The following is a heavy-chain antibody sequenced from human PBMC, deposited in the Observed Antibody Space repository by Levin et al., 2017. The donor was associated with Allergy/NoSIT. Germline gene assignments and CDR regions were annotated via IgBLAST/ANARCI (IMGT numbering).Heavy chain of an antibody. CDR1: GFTVSSNY. CDR3: ARVRRHPGYSGYDRTAYLDY. D-gene: IGHD5-12*01. CDR2: IYSGGST. J-gene: IGHJ4*02. V-gene: IGHV3-53*01. Sequence: PGGSLRLSCAASGFTVSSNYMSWVRQAPGKGLEWVSVIYSGGSTYYADSVKGRFTISRDNSKNTLYLQMNSLRAEDTAVYYCARVRRHPGYSGYDRTAYLDYWGQGTLVTVSS.